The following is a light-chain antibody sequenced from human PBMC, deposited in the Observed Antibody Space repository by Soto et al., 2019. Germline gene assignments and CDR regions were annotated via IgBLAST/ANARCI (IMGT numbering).Light chain of an antibody. CDR2: DAS. CDR1: QSVSSY. Sequence: EIVLTQSPVTLSLSPGEKATLFCRASQSVSSYLAWYQQKPGQAPRLLIYDASNRATGIPARFSGGGSGTDFTLTIDNLEPEDFAVYYCHQYDSWTFGQGTKVDI. CDR3: HQYDSWT. J-gene: IGKJ1*01. V-gene: IGKV3-11*01.